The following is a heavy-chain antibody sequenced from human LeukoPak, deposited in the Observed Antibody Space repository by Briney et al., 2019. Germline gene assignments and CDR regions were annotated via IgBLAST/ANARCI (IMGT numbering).Heavy chain of an antibody. CDR3: TTEWMAGRNWFDP. CDR2: IKSKADGGTT. V-gene: IGHV3-15*01. CDR1: GFTFDDYG. Sequence: PGGSLRLSCAASGFTFDDYGMSWVRQAPGKGLEWVGRIKSKADGGTTDYAAPVKGRFTISRDDSKNTLYLQMNSLKTEDTAVYYCTTEWMAGRNWFDPWGQGTLVTVSS. D-gene: IGHD5-12*01. J-gene: IGHJ5*02.